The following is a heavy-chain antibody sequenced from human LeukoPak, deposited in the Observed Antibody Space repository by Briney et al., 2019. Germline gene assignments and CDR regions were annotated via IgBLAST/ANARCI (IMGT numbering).Heavy chain of an antibody. Sequence: GGSLRLSCAASEFTFSSYNMNWVRQAPGKGLEWVSSISSSSDYIYYADSVKGRFTISRDNAKNSLYLQMKSLRAEDTAVYYCARRAGGYSQPYDYWGQGTLVTVSS. CDR2: ISSSSDYI. D-gene: IGHD4-23*01. CDR1: EFTFSSYN. CDR3: ARRAGGYSQPYDY. V-gene: IGHV3-21*01. J-gene: IGHJ4*02.